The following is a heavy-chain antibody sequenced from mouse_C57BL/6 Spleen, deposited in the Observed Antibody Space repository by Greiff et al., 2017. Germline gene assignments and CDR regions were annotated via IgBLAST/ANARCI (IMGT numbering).Heavy chain of an antibody. D-gene: IGHD4-1*01. J-gene: IGHJ4*01. V-gene: IGHV1-82*01. CDR2: IYPGDGDT. Sequence: QVQLQQSGPELVKPGASVKISCKASGYAFSSSWMNWVKQRPGKGLEWIGRIYPGDGDTNYNGKFKGKATLTADKSSSTAYMQLSSLTSEDSAVYFCAAGTGRDYAMDYWGQGTSVTVSS. CDR3: AAGTGRDYAMDY. CDR1: GYAFSSSW.